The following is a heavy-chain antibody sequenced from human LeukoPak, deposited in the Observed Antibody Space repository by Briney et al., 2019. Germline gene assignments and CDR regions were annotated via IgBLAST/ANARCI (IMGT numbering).Heavy chain of an antibody. CDR2: ISAYNGNT. V-gene: IGHV1-18*01. CDR3: ARSLSSSWYFWFDP. CDR1: GYTFTSYG. Sequence: ASVKVSRKASGYTFTSYGISWVRQAPGQGLEWMGWISAYNGNTNYAQKLQGRVTMTTDTSTSTAYMELRSLRSDDTAVYYCARSLSSSWYFWFDPWGQGTLVTVSS. D-gene: IGHD6-13*01. J-gene: IGHJ5*02.